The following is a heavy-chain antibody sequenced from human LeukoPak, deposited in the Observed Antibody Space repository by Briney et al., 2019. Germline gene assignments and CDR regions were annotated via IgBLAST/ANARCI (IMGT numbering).Heavy chain of an antibody. V-gene: IGHV1-2*02. CDR1: GYTXSDYY. D-gene: IGHD2-21*02. CDR2: INPYSGGS. J-gene: IGHJ4*02. Sequence: ASVKVSCKPSGYTXSDYYMHWVRQAPGQGLEWMGWINPYSGGSNYAQKFQDRVTLTRDTSINTAYMELSSLRSDDTAVYYCARDLGCGGDCYSFDYWGQGTLVTVSS. CDR3: ARDLGCGGDCYSFDY.